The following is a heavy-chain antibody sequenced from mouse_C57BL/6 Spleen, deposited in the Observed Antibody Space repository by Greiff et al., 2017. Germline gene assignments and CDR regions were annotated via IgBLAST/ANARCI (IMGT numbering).Heavy chain of an antibody. J-gene: IGHJ3*01. D-gene: IGHD1-1*01. CDR2: INPNNGGT. CDR3: AREDYYYGSSYPY. CDR1: GYTFTDYY. V-gene: IGHV1-26*01. Sequence: EVQLQQSGPELVKPGASVKISCKASGYTFTDYYMNWVKQSHGKSLEWIGDINPNNGGTSYNQKFKGKATLTVDKSSSTAYMELRSLTSEDSAVYYCAREDYYYGSSYPYWGQGTLVTVSA.